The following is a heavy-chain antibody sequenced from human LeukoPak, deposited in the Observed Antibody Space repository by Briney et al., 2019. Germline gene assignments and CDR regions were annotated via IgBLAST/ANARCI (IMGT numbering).Heavy chain of an antibody. J-gene: IGHJ4*02. CDR2: ISYDGSNK. D-gene: IGHD2-21*01. CDR3: AKDFRIGYSAHFDY. V-gene: IGHV3-30*18. CDR1: GFTFSSYG. Sequence: GGSLRLSCAASGFTFSSYGMHWVRQAPGKGLQWVAVISYDGSNKYYADSVKGRFTISRDNSKNTLYLQMNSLRGEDTAVYYCAKDFRIGYSAHFDYWGQGALVTVSS.